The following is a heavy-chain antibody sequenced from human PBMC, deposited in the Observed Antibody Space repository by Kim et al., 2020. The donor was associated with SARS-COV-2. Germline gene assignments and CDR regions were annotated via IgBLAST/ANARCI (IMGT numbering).Heavy chain of an antibody. D-gene: IGHD5-18*01. V-gene: IGHV4-34*01. CDR1: GGSFSGYY. J-gene: IGHJ4*02. CDR2: INHSGST. CDR3: ARVRSYGSTVCQTCFDY. Sequence: SETLSLTCAVYGGSFSGYYWSWIRQPPGKGLEWIGEINHSGSTNYNPSLKSRVTISVDTSKNQFSLKLSSVTAADTAVYYCARVRSYGSTVCQTCFDYWGQGTLVTVSS.